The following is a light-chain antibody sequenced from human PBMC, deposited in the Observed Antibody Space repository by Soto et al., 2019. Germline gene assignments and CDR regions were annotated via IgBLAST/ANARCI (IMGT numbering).Light chain of an antibody. J-gene: IGLJ1*01. CDR3: QTWGTGIRV. Sequence: QSVLTQSPSASASLGASVKLTCTLSSGHSNYAIAWHQQQPEKGPRYLMKVNSDGSHRKGDGIPDRFSGSSSGAQRYLTTSGLQSEDEADYYCQTWGTGIRVFGTGTKLTVL. CDR1: SGHSNYA. V-gene: IGLV4-69*01. CDR2: VNSDGSH.